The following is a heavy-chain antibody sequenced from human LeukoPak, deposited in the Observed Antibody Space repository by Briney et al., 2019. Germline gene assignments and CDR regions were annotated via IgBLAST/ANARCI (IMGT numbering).Heavy chain of an antibody. D-gene: IGHD2-15*01. Sequence: GGSLRLSCAVSGFTVSSNYMSWVRQAPGKGRDWGSVIYSGGSTYYADSVKGRFTISRDNSKNTLYLQMNSLRAEDTAVYYCASDQRGCSGGSCYSRAFDIWGQGTMVTVSS. V-gene: IGHV3-53*01. J-gene: IGHJ3*02. CDR2: IYSGGST. CDR3: ASDQRGCSGGSCYSRAFDI. CDR1: GFTVSSNY.